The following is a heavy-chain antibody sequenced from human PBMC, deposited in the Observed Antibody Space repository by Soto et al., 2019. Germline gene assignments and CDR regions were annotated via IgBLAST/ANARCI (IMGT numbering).Heavy chain of an antibody. Sequence: LSLTCEVSGFTFSSYEMYWVRQAPGKGLEWVAYISSSGETVYYAGSVQGRFTISRDNAKNSLYLQMSSLGAEDTAVYYCAREGFYAMDVWGQGTTVTVSS. V-gene: IGHV3-48*03. D-gene: IGHD2-2*01. CDR1: GFTFSSYE. CDR2: ISSSGETV. J-gene: IGHJ6*02. CDR3: AREGFYAMDV.